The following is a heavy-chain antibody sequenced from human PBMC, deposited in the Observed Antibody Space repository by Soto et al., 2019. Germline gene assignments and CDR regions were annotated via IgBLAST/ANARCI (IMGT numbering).Heavy chain of an antibody. CDR3: ARDFNGVSTAMRDPGGMDV. Sequence: QVQLQESGPGLVKPSETLSLTCAVSGGSITHYYWAWIRQPPGQGLEWIGYIYNSVNTKYNPSLKGRVSILMDTSKRQLYLSVSSVTAADTAVYYWARDFNGVSTAMRDPGGMDVWVSGTAVTVSS. CDR1: GGSITHYY. CDR2: IYNSVNT. D-gene: IGHD1-1*01. J-gene: IGHJ6*01. V-gene: IGHV4-59*01.